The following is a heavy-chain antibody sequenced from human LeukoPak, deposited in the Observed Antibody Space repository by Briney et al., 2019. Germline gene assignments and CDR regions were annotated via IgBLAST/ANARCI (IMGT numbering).Heavy chain of an antibody. V-gene: IGHV1-69*04. D-gene: IGHD2-15*01. CDR3: ARDGFSVVVAARYNWFDP. CDR1: GYTFTSYG. Sequence: SVKVSCKASGYTFTSYGISWVRQAPGQGLEWMGRIIPILGIANYAQKFQGRVTITADKSTSTAYMELSSLRSEDTAVYYCARDGFSVVVAARYNWFDPWGQGTLVTVSS. J-gene: IGHJ5*02. CDR2: IIPILGIA.